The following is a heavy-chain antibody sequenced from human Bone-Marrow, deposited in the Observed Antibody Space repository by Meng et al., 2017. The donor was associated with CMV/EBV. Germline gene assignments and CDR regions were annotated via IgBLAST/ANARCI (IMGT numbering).Heavy chain of an antibody. CDR3: ARMGDLDIVVVPAAIDGAFDI. J-gene: IGHJ3*02. V-gene: IGHV3-72*01. CDR2: TRNKANSYTT. CDR1: GFTFSSLW. D-gene: IGHD2-2*03. Sequence: GESLKIFCAASGFTFSSLWMSWVRQAPGKGLEWVGRTRNKANSYTTEYAASVKGRFTISRDDSKISLYLQMNSLKTEDTAVYFCARMGDLDIVVVPAAIDGAFDIWGQGTMVTVSS.